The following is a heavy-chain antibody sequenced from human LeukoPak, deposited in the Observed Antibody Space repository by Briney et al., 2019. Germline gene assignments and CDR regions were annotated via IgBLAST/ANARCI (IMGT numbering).Heavy chain of an antibody. CDR2: IKSDGSST. CDR3: ARDPDSSGYSTFQD. Sequence: GGSLRLSCAASGFTFSSHWMHWVRQAPGKGLVWVSRIKSDGSSTSYADSVKVRFTISRDNAKNTLYLQMNSLRAEDTAVYYCARDPDSSGYSTFQDWGQGTLVTVSS. V-gene: IGHV3-74*01. J-gene: IGHJ1*01. CDR1: GFTFSSHW. D-gene: IGHD3-22*01.